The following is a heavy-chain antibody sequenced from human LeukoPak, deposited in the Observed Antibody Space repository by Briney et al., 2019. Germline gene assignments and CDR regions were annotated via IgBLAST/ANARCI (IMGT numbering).Heavy chain of an antibody. CDR1: GYTFTSYG. V-gene: IGHV1-18*01. CDR3: ARVTQTDYDFDY. J-gene: IGHJ4*02. D-gene: IGHD4-17*01. CDR2: ISAYNGNT. Sequence: ASVKVSCKASGYTFTSYGISWVRQAPGQGLEWMGWISAYNGNTDYAQKLQGRVTMTTDTSPSTAYMELRSLRSDDTAVYYCARVTQTDYDFDYWGQGTLVTVSS.